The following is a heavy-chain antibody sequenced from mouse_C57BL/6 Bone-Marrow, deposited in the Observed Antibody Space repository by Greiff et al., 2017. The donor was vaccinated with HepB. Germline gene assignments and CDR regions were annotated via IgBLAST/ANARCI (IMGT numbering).Heavy chain of an antibody. V-gene: IGHV1-50*01. J-gene: IGHJ2*01. CDR3: ARGLFFDY. Sequence: QVQLQQPGAELVKPGASVKLSCKASGYTFTSYWMQWVKQRPGQGLEWIGEIDPSDSDTNYNQKFKGKATLTVDKSSSTAYMQLSSLTSEDSAVYYCARGLFFDYWGQGTTLTVSS. CDR1: GYTFTSYW. CDR2: IDPSDSDT.